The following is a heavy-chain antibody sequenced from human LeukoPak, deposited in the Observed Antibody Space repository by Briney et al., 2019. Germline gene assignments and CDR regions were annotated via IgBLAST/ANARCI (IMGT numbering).Heavy chain of an antibody. CDR2: ISYDGSNK. CDR3: ARDERPYDSSGYYYV. D-gene: IGHD3-22*01. V-gene: IGHV3-30*04. J-gene: IGHJ4*02. Sequence: PGRSLRLSGAASGFTFSSYAMHWVRQAPGKGLEWVAVISYDGSNKYYADSVKGRFTISRDNSKNTLYLQMNSLRAEDTAVYYCARDERPYDSSGYYYVWGQGTLVTVSS. CDR1: GFTFSSYA.